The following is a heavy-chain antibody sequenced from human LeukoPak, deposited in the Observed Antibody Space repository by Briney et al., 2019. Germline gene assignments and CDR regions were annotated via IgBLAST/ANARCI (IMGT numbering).Heavy chain of an antibody. CDR2: ISSSGSTI. CDR3: AELGITMIGGV. J-gene: IGHJ6*04. CDR1: GFTFSSYE. V-gene: IGHV3-48*03. Sequence: GGSLRLSCAASGFTFSSYEMNWVRQAPGKGLEWVSYISSSGSTIYYADSVKGRFTVSRDNAKNSLYLQMNSLRAEDTAVYYCAELGITMIGGVWGKGTTVTISS. D-gene: IGHD3-10*02.